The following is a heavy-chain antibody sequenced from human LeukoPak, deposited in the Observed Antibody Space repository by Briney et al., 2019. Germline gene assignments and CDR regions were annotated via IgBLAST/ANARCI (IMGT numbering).Heavy chain of an antibody. V-gene: IGHV3-21*01. D-gene: IGHD2-2*01. J-gene: IGHJ3*01. CDR3: VRVKRSRTTSFDPFAV. CDR2: ITSGGTYI. Sequence: GGSLRLSCAASGFTFRDFSMNWVRQAPGKGLEWVSSITSGGTYIYYADSVTGRFTISRDNAKNSLYLQMNSLTVEDTAVYYCVRVKRSRTTSFDPFAVWGKGTVVSVSS. CDR1: GFTFRDFS.